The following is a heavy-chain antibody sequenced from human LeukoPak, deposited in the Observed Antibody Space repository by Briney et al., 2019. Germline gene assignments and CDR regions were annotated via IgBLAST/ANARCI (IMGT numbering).Heavy chain of an antibody. D-gene: IGHD1-26*01. V-gene: IGHV3-53*01. J-gene: IGHJ2*01. Sequence: GGSLRLSCAASGFTFSSNYMTWVRQAPGKGLEWVSVIYSGGSTYYADSVKGRFTISRDNAMNTLYLQMNSLGAEDTAVYYCARVGQGEWFFDLWGRGTLVTVSS. CDR1: GFTFSSNY. CDR2: IYSGGST. CDR3: ARVGQGEWFFDL.